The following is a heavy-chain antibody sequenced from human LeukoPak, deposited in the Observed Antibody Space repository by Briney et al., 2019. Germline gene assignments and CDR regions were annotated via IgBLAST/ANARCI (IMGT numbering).Heavy chain of an antibody. V-gene: IGHV3-21*01. J-gene: IGHJ3*02. CDR2: ISSGSSYI. CDR1: GFTFSSYT. Sequence: GGSLRLSCAAPGFTFSSYTMNWVRQAPGKGLEWVSSISSGSSYIYYADSVKGRFTISRDNAKNSLYLQMNSLRAEDTAVYYCARDRSRGLLDAFDIWGQGTMVTVSS. CDR3: ARDRSRGLLDAFDI. D-gene: IGHD5-18*01.